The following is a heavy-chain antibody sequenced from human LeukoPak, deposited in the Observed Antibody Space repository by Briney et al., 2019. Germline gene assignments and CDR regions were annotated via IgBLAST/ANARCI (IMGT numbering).Heavy chain of an antibody. CDR3: ARDRLLNSITIFGVLGY. CDR2: ISGSGGST. Sequence: QAGGSLRLSCAASGFTFSSYAMSWVRQAPGKGLEWVSAISGSGGSTYYADSVKGRFTISRDNSKNTLYLQMNSLRAEDTAVYYCARDRLLNSITIFGVLGYWGQGTLVTVSS. D-gene: IGHD3-3*01. V-gene: IGHV3-23*01. J-gene: IGHJ4*02. CDR1: GFTFSSYA.